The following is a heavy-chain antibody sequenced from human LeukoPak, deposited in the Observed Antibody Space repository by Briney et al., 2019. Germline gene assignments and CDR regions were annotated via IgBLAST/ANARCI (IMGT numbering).Heavy chain of an antibody. CDR1: GFTFSNAW. J-gene: IGHJ4*02. CDR2: IRDKNDGGTT. Sequence: PGGSLRLSCAASGFTFSNAWMSWVRQAPGKGLEWVARIRDKNDGGTTDYAAPVIGRFTISRDDSKNTLFLQMNSLTTEDTAVYYCTTDRGSYIDYWGQGTLVTVPS. D-gene: IGHD1-26*01. CDR3: TTDRGSYIDY. V-gene: IGHV3-15*01.